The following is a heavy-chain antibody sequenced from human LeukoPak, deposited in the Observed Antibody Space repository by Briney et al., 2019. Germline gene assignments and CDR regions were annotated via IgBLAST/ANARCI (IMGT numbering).Heavy chain of an antibody. D-gene: IGHD5-12*01. J-gene: IGHJ6*03. CDR2: IYYTGST. CDR1: GGSISSSSYF. CDR3: ARVVATWFCYMDV. V-gene: IGHV4-39*07. Sequence: SETLSLTCTVSGGSISSSSYFWGWIRQPPGKGLEWIGSIYYTGSTYYNPSLKSRVSISLDTSKNEFSLKLSSVTAADTAVYYCARVVATWFCYMDVWGKGTTVTVSS.